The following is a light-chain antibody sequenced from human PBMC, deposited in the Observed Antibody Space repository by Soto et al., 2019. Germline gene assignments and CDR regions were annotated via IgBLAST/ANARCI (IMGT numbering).Light chain of an antibody. J-gene: IGKJ2*01. Sequence: EIVLTQSPGTLSLSPGERATLSCRASQSVSSHYLAWYQQKPGQAPRLLIYGASSRATGIPDRFSGSGSGTDFTLTISRLEPEDFAVYYCQHYGRSAYTFGQGTTREIK. V-gene: IGKV3-20*01. CDR3: QHYGRSAYT. CDR2: GAS. CDR1: QSVSSHY.